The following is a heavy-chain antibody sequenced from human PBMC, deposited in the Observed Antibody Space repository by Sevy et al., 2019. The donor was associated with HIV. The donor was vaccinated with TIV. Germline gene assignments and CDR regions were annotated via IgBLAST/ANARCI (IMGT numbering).Heavy chain of an antibody. D-gene: IGHD3-22*01. CDR2: IKSKTDGGTT. J-gene: IGHJ1*01. CDR3: TTGSSGYYYYFQH. V-gene: IGHV3-15*01. CDR1: GFIFSNAW. Sequence: GGSLRLSCAASGFIFSNAWMSWVRQAPGKGLEWVGRIKSKTDGGTTDYAAPVKGRFTISRDDSKNTLYLQMNSLKTEDTAVYYCTTGSSGYYYYFQHWGQGTLVTVSS.